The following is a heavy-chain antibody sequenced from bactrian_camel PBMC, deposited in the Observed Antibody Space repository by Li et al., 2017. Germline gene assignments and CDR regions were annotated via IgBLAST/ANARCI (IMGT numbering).Heavy chain of an antibody. CDR2: ISTGTDTT. V-gene: IGHV3S19*01. Sequence: VQLVESGGGLVQPGGSLRLSCAASGFTFSNDWMHWVRQAPGKGLEWLSSISTGTDTTRSADSVKGRFTISQDKAKNTMYLQLNNLKPEDTSVYYCAADRYGGSWNLGALCVRTQYEHNYWGQGTQVTVS. D-gene: IGHD6*01. CDR3: AADRYGGSWNLGALCVRTQYEHNY. CDR1: GFTFSNDW. J-gene: IGHJ4*01.